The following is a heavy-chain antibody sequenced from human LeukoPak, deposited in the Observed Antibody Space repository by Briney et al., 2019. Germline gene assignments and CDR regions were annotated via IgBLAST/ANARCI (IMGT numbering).Heavy chain of an antibody. V-gene: IGHV1-2*02. J-gene: IGHJ4*02. Sequence: ASVKVSCKASGYTFSGYYIHWVRQAPGQGLEWMGWINPSTGGTNYARRFHGRVTMTRDTSINTAYLELDRLRSDDTAVYYCARGVATLDFWGQGTLVTVSS. CDR3: ARGVATLDF. CDR1: GYTFSGYY. D-gene: IGHD5-12*01. CDR2: INPSTGGT.